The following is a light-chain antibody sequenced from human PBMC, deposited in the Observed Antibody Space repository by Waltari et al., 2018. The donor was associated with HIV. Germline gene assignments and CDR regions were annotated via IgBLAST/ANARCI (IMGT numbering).Light chain of an antibody. Sequence: EVVMTQSPATLSVSPGERATLFCRASQSVGSKLAWYQQKPGQAPRLLIYDAATRATVIPARFSGTGSGTDFTLTISSLQSEDFAVYYCRQYDNWPPWTFGQGTKVEFK. CDR1: QSVGSK. CDR3: RQYDNWPPWT. CDR2: DAA. V-gene: IGKV3-15*01. J-gene: IGKJ1*01.